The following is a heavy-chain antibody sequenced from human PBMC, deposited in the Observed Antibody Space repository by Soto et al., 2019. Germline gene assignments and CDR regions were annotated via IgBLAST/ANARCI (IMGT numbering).Heavy chain of an antibody. D-gene: IGHD3-22*01. V-gene: IGHV4-31*03. CDR1: DRSVSRHIYY. Sequence: SEPLCLTCLFADRSVSRHIYYLPWNNQHPGKGPEGIGHIYYSGSTYYNPSLKSRVTISLDMSKNQFSLKLTSVSAADTAVYDCARGYVYDSGGYILDYWGQGTLVTGS. CDR2: IYYSGST. CDR3: ARGYVYDSGGYILDY. J-gene: IGHJ1*01.